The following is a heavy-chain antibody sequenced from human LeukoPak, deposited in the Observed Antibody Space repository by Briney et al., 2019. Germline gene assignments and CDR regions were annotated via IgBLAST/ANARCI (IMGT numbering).Heavy chain of an antibody. CDR1: GYSFSTYW. J-gene: IGHJ4*02. D-gene: IGHD1-26*01. CDR2: IYPGDSDT. V-gene: IGHV5-51*03. CDR3: ARRRDLYSGSYYPFDY. Sequence: KPGESLKISCQGSGYSFSTYWIGWVRQMPGKGLEWMGIIYPGDSDTIYSPSFQGQVTISADKSISTAYLQWGSLKASDTAMYYCARRRDLYSGSYYPFDYWGQGTLVTVSS.